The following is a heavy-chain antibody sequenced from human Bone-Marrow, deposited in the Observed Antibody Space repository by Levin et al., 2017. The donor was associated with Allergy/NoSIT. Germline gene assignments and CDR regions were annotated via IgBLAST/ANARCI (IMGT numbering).Heavy chain of an antibody. V-gene: IGHV3-30*03. CDR2: ITKDGSKK. Sequence: PGGSLRLSCAVSGFTFSDYGMHWVRQAPGKGLEWVASITKDGSKKYYLDSVKGRSTLSRDSSKNTVSLQMNSLTADDTAVYFCASDHPEYFFDPWGQGTLVIVSS. CDR1: GFTFSDYG. J-gene: IGHJ5*02. D-gene: IGHD2/OR15-2a*01. CDR3: ASDHPEYFFDP.